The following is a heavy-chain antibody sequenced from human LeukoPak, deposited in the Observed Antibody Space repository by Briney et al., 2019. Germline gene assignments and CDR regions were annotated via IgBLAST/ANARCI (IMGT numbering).Heavy chain of an antibody. V-gene: IGHV3-21*01. CDR2: ISYRTSHI. CDR3: GRAFPPLRTAAAGDY. Sequence: GGSLRLSCTASGFTFSDCDMNWFRQAPGKGLEWVSSISYRTSHIYYADSVKGRFTISRDNAKNSLYLQMDSLGAEDTAVYFCGRAFPPLRTAAAGDYWGQGTLVTVSS. CDR1: GFTFSDCD. D-gene: IGHD6-13*01. J-gene: IGHJ4*02.